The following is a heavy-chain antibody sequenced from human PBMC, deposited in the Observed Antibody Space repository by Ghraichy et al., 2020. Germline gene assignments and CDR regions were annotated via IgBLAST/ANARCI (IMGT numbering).Heavy chain of an antibody. CDR3: ARKLGYCSGGSCYSFIGFDY. J-gene: IGHJ4*02. V-gene: IGHV4-39*01. CDR1: GGSISSSSYY. Sequence: SETLSLTCTVSGGSISSSSYYWGWLRQPPGKGLEWIGSIYYSGSTYYNPSLKSRVTISVDTSKNQFSLKLSSVTAADTAVYYCARKLGYCSGGSCYSFIGFDYWCQGTLVTVSS. CDR2: IYYSGST. D-gene: IGHD2-15*01.